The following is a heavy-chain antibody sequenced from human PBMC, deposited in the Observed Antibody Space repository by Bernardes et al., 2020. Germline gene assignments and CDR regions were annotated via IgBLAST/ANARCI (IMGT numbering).Heavy chain of an antibody. CDR2: IYYSGST. Sequence: LSLTCTVSGGSISSSSYYWGWIRQPPGKGLEWIGSIYYSGSTYYNPSLKSRVTISVDTSKNQFSLKLSSVTAADTAVYYCARRFVMITIFGVVIQDGMDVWGQGTTVTVSS. CDR1: GGSISSSSYY. J-gene: IGHJ6*02. CDR3: ARRFVMITIFGVVIQDGMDV. V-gene: IGHV4-39*01. D-gene: IGHD3-3*01.